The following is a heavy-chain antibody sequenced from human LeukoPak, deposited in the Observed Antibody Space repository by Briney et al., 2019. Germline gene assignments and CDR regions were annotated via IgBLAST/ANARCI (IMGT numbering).Heavy chain of an antibody. CDR1: GGSISSGGYY. Sequence: SETLSLTCTVSGGSISSGGYYWSWIRQHPGKGLEWIGYIYYSGSTYYNPALKSRVTISVDKSKNKFSLKLSSVTAADTAVYYCARDSSSYGYYYFDYWGQGTLVTVSS. D-gene: IGHD5-18*01. CDR2: IYYSGST. J-gene: IGHJ4*02. V-gene: IGHV4-31*03. CDR3: ARDSSSYGYYYFDY.